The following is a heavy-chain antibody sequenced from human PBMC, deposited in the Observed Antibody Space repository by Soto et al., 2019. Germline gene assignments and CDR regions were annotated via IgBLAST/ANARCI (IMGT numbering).Heavy chain of an antibody. V-gene: IGHV3-30-3*01. CDR2: ISYDGSNK. J-gene: IGHJ4*02. CDR1: GFTFSSYA. CDR3: ARAPYSRGWYLSEI. D-gene: IGHD6-19*01. Sequence: EGSVRGSGAASGFTFSSYAMHWVRQARGKGLEWVAVISYDGSNKYYADSVKGRFTISRDNSKNTLYLQMNSLRAEDTAVYYCARAPYSRGWYLSEIWGQGTLVTVSS.